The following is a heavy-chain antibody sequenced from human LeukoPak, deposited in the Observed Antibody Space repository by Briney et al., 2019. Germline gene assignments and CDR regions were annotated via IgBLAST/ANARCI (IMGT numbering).Heavy chain of an antibody. CDR1: GGSISSSSYY. J-gene: IGHJ4*02. V-gene: IGHV4-39*01. Sequence: SETLSLTCTVSGGSISSSSYYWGWIRPPPGKGLEWIVSIYYSGSTYYNPSLKSRVTISVDTSKNQFSLKLSSVTAADTAVYYCASGYDYVWGSYYFDYWGQGTLVTVSS. CDR3: ASGYDYVWGSYYFDY. D-gene: IGHD3-16*01. CDR2: IYYSGST.